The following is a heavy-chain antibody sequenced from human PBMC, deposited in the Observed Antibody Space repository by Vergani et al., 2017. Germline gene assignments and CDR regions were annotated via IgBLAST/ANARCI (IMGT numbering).Heavy chain of an antibody. V-gene: IGHV4-30-2*01. J-gene: IGHJ4*02. Sequence: QLQLQESGSGLVKPSQTLSLTCAVSGGSISSGGYSWSWIRQPPGKGLEWIGYIYHSGSTYYNPSLKSRVTISVDRSTNQFSLKLSSVTAADTAVYYCARLRYDSSGYYYGNYFDYWGQGTLVTVSS. D-gene: IGHD3-22*01. CDR2: IYHSGST. CDR1: GGSISSGGYS. CDR3: ARLRYDSSGYYYGNYFDY.